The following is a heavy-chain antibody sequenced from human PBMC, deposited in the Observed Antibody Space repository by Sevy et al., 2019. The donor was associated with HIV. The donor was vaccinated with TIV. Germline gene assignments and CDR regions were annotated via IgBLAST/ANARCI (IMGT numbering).Heavy chain of an antibody. CDR3: ARTREMALDY. J-gene: IGHJ4*02. V-gene: IGHV3-21*01. CDR2: ISSTSSYI. CDR1: GFTFSHYS. Sequence: GGSLRLSCAASGFTFSHYSMNWVRQAPGKGLEWVSSISSTSSYIYYADSVKGRFTISSDNAKNSLYLQMNSLRAEDTAVYYCARTREMALDYWGQGTLVTVSS.